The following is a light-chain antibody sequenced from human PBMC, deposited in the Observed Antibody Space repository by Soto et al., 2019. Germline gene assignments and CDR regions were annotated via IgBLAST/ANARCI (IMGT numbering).Light chain of an antibody. CDR2: GAS. V-gene: IGKV3-20*01. CDR3: HQFGSSPPAFT. J-gene: IGKJ2*01. Sequence: ESMLTQSPGTLSLSPGERATLSCRASQRVSTRYLAWYQQKPGQAPRLLIYGASIRATGIPDRFSGSGSGTGFTLTISRLEPDDFAVYYCHQFGSSPPAFTFGQGTKLEI. CDR1: QRVSTRY.